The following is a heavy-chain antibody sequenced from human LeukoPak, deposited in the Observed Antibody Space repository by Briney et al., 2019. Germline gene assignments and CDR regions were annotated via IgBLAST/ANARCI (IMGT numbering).Heavy chain of an antibody. J-gene: IGHJ6*02. CDR3: AKGLAVAGTTPPYYYYGMDV. V-gene: IGHV3-23*01. D-gene: IGHD6-19*01. CDR2: ISGSGGST. Sequence: GGSLRLSSAASAFTFSSYAMSWVRQAPGKGLEWVSAISGSGGSTYYADSVKGRFTISRHNSKNTLYLQMNSLRAEDTAVYYCAKGLAVAGTTPPYYYYGMDVWGQGTTVTVSS. CDR1: AFTFSSYA.